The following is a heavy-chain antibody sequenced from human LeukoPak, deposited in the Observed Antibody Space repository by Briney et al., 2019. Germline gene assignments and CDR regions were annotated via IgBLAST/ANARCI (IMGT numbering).Heavy chain of an antibody. D-gene: IGHD3-10*01. CDR1: GFTFRRYR. V-gene: IGHV3-21*01. J-gene: IGHJ4*02. CDR2: ISSSCSYI. CDR3: VRLRGFRNFDY. Sequence: GGSLRLFCAASGFTFRRYRVNWVRGAPGRGRECVSSISSSCSYIYYADSVKGRFTISRDNAKNSLYLQMNSLRAEDTAVYYCVRLRGFRNFDYWGQGTLVTVSS.